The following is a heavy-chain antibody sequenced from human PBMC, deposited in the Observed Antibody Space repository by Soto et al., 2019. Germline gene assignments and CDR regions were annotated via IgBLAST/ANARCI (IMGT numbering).Heavy chain of an antibody. Sequence: QVQLVQSGADVKEPGASVKVSCKVSGYTLSDLSMHWVRQAPGKGLEWRGHFDPEHGKVFYAQTFVGRVTMTEDTSTATAYMELSSLRSADTAVYYCAILPPYGDKYYYGLDVWGQGTTVTVSS. CDR3: AILPPYGDKYYYGLDV. V-gene: IGHV1-24*01. D-gene: IGHD4-17*01. CDR1: GYTLSDLS. CDR2: FDPEHGKV. J-gene: IGHJ6*02.